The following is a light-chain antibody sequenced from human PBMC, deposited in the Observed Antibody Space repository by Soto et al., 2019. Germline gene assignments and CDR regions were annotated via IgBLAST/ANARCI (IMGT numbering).Light chain of an antibody. J-gene: IGLJ2*01. CDR3: SSYTSSSTLVV. CDR1: SSDVGGYNY. CDR2: DVS. V-gene: IGLV2-14*01. Sequence: QSALTQPASVSGSPGQSITISCTGTSSDVGGYNYVSWYQQHPGKAPKLMICDVSNRPSGVSNRFSGSKSGSTASLTISGLQAEDEADYYCSSYTSSSTLVVFGGGTKLTVL.